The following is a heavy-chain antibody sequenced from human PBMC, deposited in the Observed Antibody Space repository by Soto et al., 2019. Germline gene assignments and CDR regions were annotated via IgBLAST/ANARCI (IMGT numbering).Heavy chain of an antibody. D-gene: IGHD2-21*02. V-gene: IGHV3-30*04. Sequence: GGSLRLSCAASGFTFSSYAMHWVRQAPGKGLEWVAVISYDGSNKYYADSVKGRFTISRDNSKNTLYLQMNSLRAEDTAVYYCARGWGCGGDCKTANAFDIWGQGTMVTVSS. J-gene: IGHJ3*02. CDR1: GFTFSSYA. CDR3: ARGWGCGGDCKTANAFDI. CDR2: ISYDGSNK.